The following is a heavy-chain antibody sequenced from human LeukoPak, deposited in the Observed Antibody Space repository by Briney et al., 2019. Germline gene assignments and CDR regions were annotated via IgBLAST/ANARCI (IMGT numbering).Heavy chain of an antibody. J-gene: IGHJ6*02. D-gene: IGHD3-3*01. V-gene: IGHV3-23*01. CDR1: GFTFSSYA. Sequence: GGSLRLSCAASGFTFSSYAMSWVRQAPGKGLEWVSAISGSGGSTYYADSVKGRFTISRDNSKNTLYLQMNSLRAEDTAVCYCAKDDFWSGSVGMDVWGQGTTVTVSS. CDR2: ISGSGGST. CDR3: AKDDFWSGSVGMDV.